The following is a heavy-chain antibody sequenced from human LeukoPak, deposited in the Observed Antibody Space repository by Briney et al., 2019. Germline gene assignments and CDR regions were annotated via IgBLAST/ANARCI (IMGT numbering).Heavy chain of an antibody. Sequence: AGGSLRLSCATSTFTFSSYTMNWVRQAPGKGLEWVSSISPSGNSKYHADSVKGRFTISRDNAENSLYMQMNSLRAEDTGVYYCVRDFLGESGAGGYWGQGTLATVSS. CDR3: VRDFLGESGAGGY. V-gene: IGHV3-21*06. CDR2: ISPSGNSK. CDR1: TFTFSSYT. D-gene: IGHD3-10*01. J-gene: IGHJ4*02.